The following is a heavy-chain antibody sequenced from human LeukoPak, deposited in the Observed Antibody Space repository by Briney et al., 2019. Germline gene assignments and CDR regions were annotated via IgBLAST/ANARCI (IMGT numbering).Heavy chain of an antibody. CDR2: INPNSGGT. CDR1: GYTFTGYY. CDR3: ARAGGDGYNYEVY. D-gene: IGHD5-24*01. J-gene: IGHJ4*02. V-gene: IGHV1-2*06. Sequence: ASVKASCKASGYTFTGYYMHWVRQAPGQGLEWMGRINPNSGGTNYAQKFQGRVTMTRDTSISTAYMELSRLRSDDTAVYYCARAGGDGYNYEVYWGQGTLVTVSS.